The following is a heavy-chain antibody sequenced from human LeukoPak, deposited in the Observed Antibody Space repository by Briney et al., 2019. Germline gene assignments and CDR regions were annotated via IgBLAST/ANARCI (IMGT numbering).Heavy chain of an antibody. CDR1: GGTFSSYA. D-gene: IGHD6-13*01. CDR3: ASLAGSSSSTSLDY. V-gene: IGHV1-69*04. CDR2: IIPILGIA. Sequence: SVKVSCKASGGTFSSYAISWVRQAPGQGLEWMGRIIPILGIANYAQKFQGRVAITADKSTSTAYMELSSLRSEDTAVYYCASLAGSSSSTSLDYWGQGTVVTVSS. J-gene: IGHJ4*02.